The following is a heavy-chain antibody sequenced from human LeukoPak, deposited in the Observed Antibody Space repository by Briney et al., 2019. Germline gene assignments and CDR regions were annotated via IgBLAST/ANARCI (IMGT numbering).Heavy chain of an antibody. V-gene: IGHV4-4*07. CDR1: GVSICSYY. Sequence: SETLSLTCTVSGVSICSYYWSWIRQPAGKGLEWIGRIYTSGSTNHNPSLKSRVTMSVDKSKNQLSLKLSSVTAADTAVYYCARLPYYYDSSGYGAFDIWGQGTMVTVSS. D-gene: IGHD3-22*01. CDR3: ARLPYYYDSSGYGAFDI. CDR2: IYTSGST. J-gene: IGHJ3*02.